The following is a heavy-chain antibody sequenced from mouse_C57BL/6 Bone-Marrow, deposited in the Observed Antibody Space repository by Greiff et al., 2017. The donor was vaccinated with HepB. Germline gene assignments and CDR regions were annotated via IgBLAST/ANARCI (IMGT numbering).Heavy chain of an antibody. CDR2: IYPGSGST. V-gene: IGHV1-55*01. CDR3: ARMGLWG. Sequence: QVQLKQPGAELVKPGASVKMSCKASGYTFTSYWITWVKQRPGQGLEWIGDIYPGSGSTNYNEKFKSKATLTVATSSSTAYMQLSSLTSEDSAVYYCARMGLWGWGQGTLVTVSA. CDR1: GYTFTSYW. D-gene: IGHD1-1*02. J-gene: IGHJ3*01.